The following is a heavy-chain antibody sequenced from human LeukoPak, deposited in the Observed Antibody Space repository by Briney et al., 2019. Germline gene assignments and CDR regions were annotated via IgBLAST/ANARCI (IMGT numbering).Heavy chain of an antibody. Sequence: GGSLRLSCAASGFTFSSYAMSWVRQAPGKGLEWVSAISAGSSTYYADSVKGRFTISRDNSKNTLYLQMNSLRAEDTAVYYCARDQPGSYYFDYWGQGTLVTVSS. CDR1: GFTFSSYA. CDR2: ISAGSST. V-gene: IGHV3-23*01. D-gene: IGHD1-26*01. J-gene: IGHJ4*02. CDR3: ARDQPGSYYFDY.